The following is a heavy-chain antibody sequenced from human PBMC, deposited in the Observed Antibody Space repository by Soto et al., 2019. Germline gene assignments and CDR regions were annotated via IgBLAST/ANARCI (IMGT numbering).Heavy chain of an antibody. Sequence: QVQLVQSGAEVKKPGASVKVSCKASGYTFTSYGISWVRQAPGQGLEWMGWISAYNGNTNYAQKLQGRVTMTTDTSTSKAYMELRSLRSDDTAVYYCARDYGTYDPYYYYYYGMDVWGKGPTVTDSS. CDR1: GYTFTSYG. V-gene: IGHV1-18*01. CDR3: ARDYGTYDPYYYYYYGMDV. D-gene: IGHD4-17*01. J-gene: IGHJ6*04. CDR2: ISAYNGNT.